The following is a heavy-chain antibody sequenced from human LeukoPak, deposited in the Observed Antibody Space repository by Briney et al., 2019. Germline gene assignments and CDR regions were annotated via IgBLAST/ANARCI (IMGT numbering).Heavy chain of an antibody. CDR3: ARAGSSSSWYTDDY. V-gene: IGHV3-21*01. D-gene: IGHD6-13*01. CDR2: ISSSSSYI. CDR1: GFTFSSYS. J-gene: IGHJ4*02. Sequence: PGRSLRLSCAASGFTFSSYSMNWVRQAPGKGLEWVSSISSSSSYIYYADSVKGRFTISRDNAKNSLYLQMNSLRAEDTAVYYSARAGSSSSWYTDDYWGQGTLVTVSS.